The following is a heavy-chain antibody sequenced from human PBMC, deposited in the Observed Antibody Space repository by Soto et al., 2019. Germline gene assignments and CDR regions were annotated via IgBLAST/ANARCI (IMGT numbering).Heavy chain of an antibody. Sequence: SETLSLTCTVSGVSISNGGYSWSWIRQPPGKGLEWIGYIYHTGITSYNPSLKSRVAMSVDTSKDHFSLKLSSVTAADTAVYYCARRRILYRIAAAGYFDYWGQGTLVTVSS. J-gene: IGHJ4*02. D-gene: IGHD6-13*01. V-gene: IGHV4-30-2*01. CDR1: GVSISNGGYS. CDR3: ARRRILYRIAAAGYFDY. CDR2: IYHTGIT.